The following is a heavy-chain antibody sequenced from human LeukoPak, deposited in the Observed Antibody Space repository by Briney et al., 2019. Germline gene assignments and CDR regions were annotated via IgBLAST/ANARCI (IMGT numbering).Heavy chain of an antibody. Sequence: GGSLRPSCTASGFTFRNYVMSWVRQAPGKGLEWVSSIRSSGDDTSSADSVKGRFTIFRDNSKSTLYLQMNSLRDEDTAIYYCAKVRPPPGSGWYGGDDYWGQGTLVTVSP. D-gene: IGHD6-19*01. CDR2: IRSSGDDT. CDR3: AKVRPPPGSGWYGGDDY. V-gene: IGHV3-23*01. CDR1: GFTFRNYV. J-gene: IGHJ4*02.